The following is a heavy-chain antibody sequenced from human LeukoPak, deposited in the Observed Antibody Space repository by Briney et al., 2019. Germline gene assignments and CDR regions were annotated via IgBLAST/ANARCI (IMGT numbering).Heavy chain of an antibody. D-gene: IGHD6-19*01. CDR2: LDPEDGET. CDR3: ATDLLRGKYSSGSGNWYFDL. CDR1: GYTLTELS. Sequence: ASVKVSCKVSGYTLTELSMHWVRQAPGKGLEWVGGLDPEDGETIYAQKFQGRFTMTEDTSTDTAYLELSSLRSEDTAVYYCATDLLRGKYSSGSGNWYFDLWGRGTLVTVSS. V-gene: IGHV1-24*01. J-gene: IGHJ2*01.